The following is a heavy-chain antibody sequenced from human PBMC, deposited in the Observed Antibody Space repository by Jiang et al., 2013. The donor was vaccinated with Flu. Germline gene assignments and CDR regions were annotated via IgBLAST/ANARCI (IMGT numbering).Heavy chain of an antibody. J-gene: IGHJ3*02. CDR2: ISGSGGRT. D-gene: IGHD6-19*01. CDR3: ARDDNIDVADTDAFNM. V-gene: IGHV3-23*01. Sequence: VQLLESGGGLVRPGGSLRLSCAASGFTFSSYGMSWVRRAPGKGLEWVSSISGSGGRTYYADALRGRFTISRDNPKNTLHLQMNYVRPEDTAEYYCARDDNIDVADTDAFNMWGQGTLVTVSS. CDR1: GFTFSSYG.